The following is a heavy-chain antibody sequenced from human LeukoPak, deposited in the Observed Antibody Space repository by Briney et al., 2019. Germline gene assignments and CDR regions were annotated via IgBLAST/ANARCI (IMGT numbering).Heavy chain of an antibody. CDR3: VVGQQYYGSGSPFDY. D-gene: IGHD3-10*01. CDR1: GFTFSSYA. CDR2: ISSNGGST. V-gene: IGHV3-64D*06. Sequence: TGGSLRLSCSASGFTFSSYAMHWVRQAPGKGLEYVSAISSNGGSTYYADSVKGRFTISRDNSKNTLYLQMSSLRAEDTAVYYCVVGQQYYGSGSPFDYWGQGTLVTVSS. J-gene: IGHJ4*02.